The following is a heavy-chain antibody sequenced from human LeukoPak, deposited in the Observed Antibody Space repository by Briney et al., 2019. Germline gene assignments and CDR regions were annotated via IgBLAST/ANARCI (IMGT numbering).Heavy chain of an antibody. V-gene: IGHV4-30-2*01. CDR1: GGSISSGGYY. CDR2: IYHSGST. D-gene: IGHD5-18*01. J-gene: IGHJ6*03. CDR3: ARVESTYSYYYYYYMDV. Sequence: PSETLSLTCTVSGGSISSGGYYWSWIRQPPGKGLEWIGYIYHSGSTYYNPSLKSRVTISVDRSKNQFSLKLSSVTAADTAVYYCARVESTYSYYYYYYMDVWGKGTTVTVSS.